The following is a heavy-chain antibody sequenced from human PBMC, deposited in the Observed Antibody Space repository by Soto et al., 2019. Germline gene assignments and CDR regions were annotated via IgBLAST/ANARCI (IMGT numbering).Heavy chain of an antibody. CDR2: ISHTGRS. V-gene: IGHV4-34*01. CDR3: ASRRRGARGLDV. CDR1: GGSFSDSF. J-gene: IGHJ6*02. Sequence: SETLSLTCAVYGGSFSDSFWSWIRQTPGKGLEWIGEISHTGRSDYNPSLMGRVTISVDASKNQFSLNLSFVTAADTAVYYCASRRRGARGLDVWGQGTTVTVSS.